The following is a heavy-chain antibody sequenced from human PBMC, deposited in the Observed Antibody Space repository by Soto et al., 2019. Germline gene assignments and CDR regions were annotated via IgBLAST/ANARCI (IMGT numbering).Heavy chain of an antibody. J-gene: IGHJ6*03. D-gene: IGHD2-15*01. V-gene: IGHV1-3*01. CDR3: ARGDVICSGGSCAAYYYYYYMDV. CDR1: GYTFTSYA. CDR2: INAGNGNT. Sequence: QVQLVQSGAEVKKPGASVKVSCKASGYTFTSYAMHWVRQAPGQRLEWMGWINAGNGNTKYSQKFQGRVTITRDTSASTAYMELSSLRSEDTAVYYCARGDVICSGGSCAAYYYYYYMDVWGKGTTVTVSS.